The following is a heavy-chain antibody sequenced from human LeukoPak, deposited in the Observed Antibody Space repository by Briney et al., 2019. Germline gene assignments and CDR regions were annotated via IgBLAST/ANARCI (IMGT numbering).Heavy chain of an antibody. J-gene: IGHJ5*02. CDR2: IYYSGST. V-gene: IGHV4-59*12. CDR1: GGSISSYY. CDR3: ARGMATVTTILHPFDP. D-gene: IGHD4-11*01. Sequence: SETLSLTCTVSGGSISSYYWSWIRQPPGKGLEWIGYIYYSGSTNYNPSLKSRVTISVDTSKNQFSLKLSSVTAADTAVYYCARGMATVTTILHPFDPWGQGTLVTVSS.